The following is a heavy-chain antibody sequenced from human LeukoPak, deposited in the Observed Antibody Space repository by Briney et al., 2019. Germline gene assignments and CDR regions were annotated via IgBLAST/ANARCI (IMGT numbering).Heavy chain of an antibody. Sequence: SVKVSCKASGYTFTGYYVHWVRQAPGQGLEWMGGIIPIFGTANYAQKFQGRVTITTDESTSTAYMELSSLRSEDTAVYYCATLLGELSFLPDWGQGTLVTVSS. CDR1: GYTFTGYY. J-gene: IGHJ4*02. V-gene: IGHV1-69*05. D-gene: IGHD3-16*02. CDR3: ATLLGELSFLPD. CDR2: IIPIFGTA.